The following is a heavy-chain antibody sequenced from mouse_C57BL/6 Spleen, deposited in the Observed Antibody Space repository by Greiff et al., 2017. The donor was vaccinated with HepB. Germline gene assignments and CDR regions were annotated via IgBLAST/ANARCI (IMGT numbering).Heavy chain of an antibody. J-gene: IGHJ2*01. D-gene: IGHD1-1*01. Sequence: QVHVKQSGAELARPGASVKLSCKASGYTFTSYGISWVKQRTGQGLEWIGEIYPRSGNTYYNEKFKGKATLTADKSSSTAYMELRSLTSEDSAVYFCARRITTVAGDYFDYWGQGTTLTVSS. V-gene: IGHV1-81*01. CDR1: GYTFTSYG. CDR3: ARRITTVAGDYFDY. CDR2: IYPRSGNT.